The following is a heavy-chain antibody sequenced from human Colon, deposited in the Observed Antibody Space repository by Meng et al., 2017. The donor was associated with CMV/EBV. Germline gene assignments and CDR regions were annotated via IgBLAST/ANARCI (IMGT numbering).Heavy chain of an antibody. J-gene: IGHJ4*02. CDR1: GYSFTSYW. CDR3: ARRLDDSSPDY. CDR2: IYPGDSDT. V-gene: IGHV5-51*01. Sequence: GGSLRLSCKGSGYSFTSYWIGWVRQMPGKGLEWMGIIYPGDSDTRYSPSFQGQVTISADKSISTAYLQWSSLKASDTAMYYCARRLDDSSPDYWGQGTLVTVSS. D-gene: IGHD6-6*01.